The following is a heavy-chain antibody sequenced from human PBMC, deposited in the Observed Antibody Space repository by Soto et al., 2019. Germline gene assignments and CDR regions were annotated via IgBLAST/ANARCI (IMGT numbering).Heavy chain of an antibody. J-gene: IGHJ4*01. CDR2: VSYDRSSK. V-gene: IGHV3-30*18. CDR1: GFSFSTSG. D-gene: IGHD4-4*01. CDR3: VKGARSRYSSMFDC. Sequence: PGGSLRLSCVASGFSFSTSGMHWVRQAPGKGLEWVAVVSYDRSSKFYADSVRGRFTISSDDSKNTLYLQMDSLRVEDSAVYYCVKGARSRYSSMFDCCGDGTRLTVSS.